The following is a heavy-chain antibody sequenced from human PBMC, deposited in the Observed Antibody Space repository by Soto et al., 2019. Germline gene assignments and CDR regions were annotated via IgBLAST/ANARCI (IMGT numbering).Heavy chain of an antibody. Sequence: PGESVKISCKGSGYSFTIYCIGWVLQMPGKGLEWMGIIYPGDSDTRYSPSFQGQVTISADKSISTAYLQWSSLKASDTAMYYCATMATTWSLADYWGQGTLVTVPQ. J-gene: IGHJ4*02. D-gene: IGHD5-12*01. V-gene: IGHV5-51*01. CDR1: GYSFTIYC. CDR2: IYPGDSDT. CDR3: ATMATTWSLADY.